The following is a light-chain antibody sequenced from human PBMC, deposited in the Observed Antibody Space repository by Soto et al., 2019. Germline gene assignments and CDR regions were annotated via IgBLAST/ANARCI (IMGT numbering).Light chain of an antibody. V-gene: IGKV1-39*01. CDR1: QNISNY. J-gene: IGKJ4*01. Sequence: EIQMNQSAASLSASVGDRVTITCRASQNISNYLNWYQQKPGKAPKLLIYAAYSLQSGVPSRFSGSGPGADFTLTFSSLQPEDFATYFCKQSYSIPLTFGGGTKVDI. CDR3: KQSYSIPLT. CDR2: AAY.